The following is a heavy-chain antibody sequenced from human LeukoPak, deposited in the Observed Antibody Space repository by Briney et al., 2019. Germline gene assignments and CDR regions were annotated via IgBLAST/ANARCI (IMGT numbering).Heavy chain of an antibody. J-gene: IGHJ6*02. D-gene: IGHD6-13*01. Sequence: ASVKVSCKASGYTFTSYGISWVRQAPGQGLEWMGWVSAYNGNTNYAQKLQGRVTMTTDTSTSTAYMELRSLRSDDTAVYYCARDLVAAAENVGMDVWGQGTTVTVSS. CDR2: VSAYNGNT. V-gene: IGHV1-18*01. CDR1: GYTFTSYG. CDR3: ARDLVAAAENVGMDV.